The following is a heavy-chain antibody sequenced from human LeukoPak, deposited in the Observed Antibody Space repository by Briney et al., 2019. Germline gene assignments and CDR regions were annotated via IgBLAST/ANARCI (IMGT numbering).Heavy chain of an antibody. D-gene: IGHD7-27*01. V-gene: IGHV3-74*01. J-gene: IGHJ2*01. Sequence: GGSLRLSCAASGFAIRSYWMHWVCQDPGKGLVGVSRIKSDGSSTRYADSVKGRFTISRDNAKNTLYLQMNSLRAEDTAIYYCARSADPNRGSGWYFDLWGHGTQVTVSS. CDR3: ARSADPNRGSGWYFDL. CDR2: IKSDGSST. CDR1: GFAIRSYW.